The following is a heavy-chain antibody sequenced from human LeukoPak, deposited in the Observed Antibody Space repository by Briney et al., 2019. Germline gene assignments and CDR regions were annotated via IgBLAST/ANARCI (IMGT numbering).Heavy chain of an antibody. D-gene: IGHD3-22*01. CDR3: ARRPHYYDSSGYPN. CDR1: GGSFSGYY. V-gene: IGHV4-34*01. CDR2: INLSGST. J-gene: IGHJ4*02. Sequence: SETLSLTCAVYGGSFSGYYWSWIRQPPGKGLEWIGEINLSGSTNYYPSPKSRLTISVDPSTDQFSLKLCSVTAADTAVYYCARRPHYYDSSGYPNWGQGTMVTVSS.